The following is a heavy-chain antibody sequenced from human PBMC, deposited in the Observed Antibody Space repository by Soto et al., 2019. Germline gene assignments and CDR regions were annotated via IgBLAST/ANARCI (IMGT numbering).Heavy chain of an antibody. CDR2: VNAYNGNT. CDR1: GYTFSNYA. V-gene: IGHV1-18*01. CDR3: ARTETYYYDSSGLEY. J-gene: IGHJ4*02. D-gene: IGHD3-22*01. Sequence: QVQLVQSGAEVKKPGASVKVSCKASGYTFSNYAFSWVRQAPGQGLEWMGWVNAYNGNTNYPQNFQGRVTMTTDTSTSTAYMVLRSLRSDDTAVYYCARTETYYYDSSGLEYWGQGTLVNVSS.